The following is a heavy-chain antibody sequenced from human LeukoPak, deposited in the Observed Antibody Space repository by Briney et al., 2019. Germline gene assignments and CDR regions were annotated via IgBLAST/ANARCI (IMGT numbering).Heavy chain of an antibody. J-gene: IGHJ4*02. CDR1: GFTFSNYA. CDR3: TKGTIWFPFDY. Sequence: AGGSLRLSCAASGFTFSNYAMSWARQAPGKGLEWVSAISCSGGSTYYADSVKGRFTISRDNSKNTLYLQMNSLRAEDTAVYYCTKGTIWFPFDYWGQGALVTVSS. V-gene: IGHV3-23*01. D-gene: IGHD3-10*01. CDR2: ISCSGGST.